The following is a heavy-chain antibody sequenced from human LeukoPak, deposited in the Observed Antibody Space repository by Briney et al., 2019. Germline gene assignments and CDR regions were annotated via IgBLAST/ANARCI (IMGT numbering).Heavy chain of an antibody. CDR1: GYSFTSYW. J-gene: IGHJ4*02. V-gene: IGHV5-51*01. CDR3: ARHPLIYYDSSGYFGYFDY. Sequence: GESLKISCKGSGYSFTSYWIGWVRQLPGKGLEWMGIIYPGDSDTRYSPSFQGQVTISADKSISTAYLQWSSLKASDTAMYYCARHPLIYYDSSGYFGYFDYWGQGTLVTVSS. D-gene: IGHD3-22*01. CDR2: IYPGDSDT.